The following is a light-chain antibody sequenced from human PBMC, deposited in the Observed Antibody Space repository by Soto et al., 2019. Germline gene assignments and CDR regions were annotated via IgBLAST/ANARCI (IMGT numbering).Light chain of an antibody. CDR1: QSISSW. CDR2: KAS. V-gene: IGKV1-5*03. CDR3: QQYNSYGT. Sequence: IQMTQPPSTLSASLRDRVTITCRASQSISSWLAWYQQKPGKAPKLLIYKASSLESGVPSRFSGSGSGTEFTLTISSLQPDDFATYYCQQYNSYGTFGQGTKVDI. J-gene: IGKJ1*01.